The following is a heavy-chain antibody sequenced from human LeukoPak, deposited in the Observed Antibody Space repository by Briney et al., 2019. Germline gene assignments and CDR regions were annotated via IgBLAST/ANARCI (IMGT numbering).Heavy chain of an antibody. CDR2: IYSGGST. CDR3: AKDFRSWDAFDI. J-gene: IGHJ3*02. V-gene: IGHV3-53*05. CDR1: GFTVSSNY. Sequence: GGSLRLSCAASGFTVSSNYMSGVRQAPGKGLEWVSVIYSGGSTYYADSVKGRFTISRDNSKNTLYLQMNSLRAEDTAVYYCAKDFRSWDAFDIWGQGTMVTVSS.